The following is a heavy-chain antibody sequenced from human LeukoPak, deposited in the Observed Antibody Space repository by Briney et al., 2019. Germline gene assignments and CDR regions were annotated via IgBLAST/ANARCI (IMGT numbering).Heavy chain of an antibody. V-gene: IGHV3-48*04. Sequence: PGGSLRLSCAASGFTFSSYGMNWVRQAPGKGLEWVSYISSSSSTIYYADSVRGRFTISRDNAKNSLYLQMNSLRAEDTAVYYCARDEPNYYYMDVWGKGTTVTVSS. J-gene: IGHJ6*03. CDR3: ARDEPNYYYMDV. CDR2: ISSSSSTI. CDR1: GFTFSSYG.